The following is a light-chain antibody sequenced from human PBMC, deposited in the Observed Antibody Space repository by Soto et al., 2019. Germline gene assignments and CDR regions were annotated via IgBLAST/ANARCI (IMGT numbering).Light chain of an antibody. CDR1: QSVSSSY. Sequence: EIVLTQSPGTLSLSPGERATLSCRASQSVSSSYLAWYQQKPGQAPRLLIYGASSRATGIPDRFSGSGSGTDFTLTISRLEAEDFAVYYCQQYGSSPFWTFGQGTKVEIK. V-gene: IGKV3-20*01. CDR2: GAS. CDR3: QQYGSSPFWT. J-gene: IGKJ1*01.